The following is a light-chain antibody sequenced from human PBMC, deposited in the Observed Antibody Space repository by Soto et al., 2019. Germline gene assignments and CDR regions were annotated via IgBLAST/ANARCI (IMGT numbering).Light chain of an antibody. V-gene: IGKV1-5*01. Sequence: DIQMTQSPSTVSASVGDSVTITCRASRSAFSWLAWYQQKPGKAPKILIYDASSLESGVPSRFSGSGSGTEFTLTISSLQPDDFATYYCQQYHGYSTYGQGTKVDIK. CDR3: QQYHGYST. CDR2: DAS. J-gene: IGKJ2*01. CDR1: RSAFSW.